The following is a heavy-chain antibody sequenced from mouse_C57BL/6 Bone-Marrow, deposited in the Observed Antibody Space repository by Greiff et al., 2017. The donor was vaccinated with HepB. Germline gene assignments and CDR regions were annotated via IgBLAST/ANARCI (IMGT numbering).Heavy chain of an antibody. J-gene: IGHJ2*01. CDR3: AFYTGY. Sequence: QVQLQQPGAELVKPGASVKLSCKASGYTFTSYWMQWVKQRPGQGLEWIGEIDPSDSYTNYNQKFKGKATLTVDTSSSTAYMQLSSLTSEDSAVYYCAFYTGYWGQGTTLTVSS. D-gene: IGHD1-1*01. CDR2: IDPSDSYT. CDR1: GYTFTSYW. V-gene: IGHV1-50*01.